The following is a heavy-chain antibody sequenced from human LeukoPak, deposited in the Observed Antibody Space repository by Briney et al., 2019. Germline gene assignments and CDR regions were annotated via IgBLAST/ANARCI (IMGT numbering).Heavy chain of an antibody. D-gene: IGHD3-22*01. CDR2: INHSGST. CDR1: GGSFSGYY. CDR3: ARPLYYYDSSGYGMDV. Sequence: SETLSLTCAVYGGSFSGYYWSWIRQPPGKGLEWIGEINHSGSTNYNPSLKSRVTISVDTSKNQFSLKLSSVTAADTAVYYCARPLYYYDSSGYGMDVWGQGTTVTVSS. V-gene: IGHV4-34*01. J-gene: IGHJ6*02.